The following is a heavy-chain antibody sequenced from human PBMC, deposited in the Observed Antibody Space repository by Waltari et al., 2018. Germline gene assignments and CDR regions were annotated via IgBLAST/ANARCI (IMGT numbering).Heavy chain of an antibody. CDR3: ASPSIAARLPLSAHAFDI. J-gene: IGHJ3*02. Sequence: QVQLVQSGAEVKKPGSSVKVSCKASGGTFSSYAISWVRQAPGQGLEWMGGISPILGIANYAQKFQGRVTITADESTSTAYMELSSLRSEDTAVYYCASPSIAARLPLSAHAFDIWGQGTMVTVSS. CDR2: ISPILGIA. D-gene: IGHD6-6*01. V-gene: IGHV1-69*04. CDR1: GGTFSSYA.